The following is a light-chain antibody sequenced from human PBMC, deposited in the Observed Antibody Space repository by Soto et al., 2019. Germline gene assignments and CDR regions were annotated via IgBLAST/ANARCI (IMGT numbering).Light chain of an antibody. J-gene: IGKJ5*01. Sequence: IQMTQSPSTLSASVGDRVTITWRASQGFTNYLAWYQQKPGKAPKLLIYAASTLQSGVPPRFSGSGSGTHFTLTISSLQPEDAATYYCQKYNTAPYTFGQGTRLEIK. CDR2: AAS. V-gene: IGKV1-27*01. CDR3: QKYNTAPYT. CDR1: QGFTNY.